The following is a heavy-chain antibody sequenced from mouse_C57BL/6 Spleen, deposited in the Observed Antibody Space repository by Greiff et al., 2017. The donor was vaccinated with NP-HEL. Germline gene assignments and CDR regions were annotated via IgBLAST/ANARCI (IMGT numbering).Heavy chain of an antibody. CDR3: AITTVVAKGPAWFAY. J-gene: IGHJ3*01. CDR1: GFNIKDYY. V-gene: IGHV14-2*01. CDR2: IDPEDGET. Sequence: VQLQQSGAELVKPGASVKLSCTASGFNIKDYYMHWVKQRTEQGLEWIGRIDPEDGETKYAPKFQGKATITADTSSNTAYLQLSSLTSEDTAVYYCAITTVVAKGPAWFAYWGQGTLVTVSA. D-gene: IGHD1-1*01.